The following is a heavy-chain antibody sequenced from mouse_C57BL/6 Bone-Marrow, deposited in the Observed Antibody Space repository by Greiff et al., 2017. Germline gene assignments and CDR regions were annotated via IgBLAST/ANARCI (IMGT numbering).Heavy chain of an antibody. J-gene: IGHJ1*03. D-gene: IGHD1-1*01. V-gene: IGHV1-61*01. Sequence: VQLQQPGAELVRPGSSVKLSCKASGYTFTSYWMDWVKQRPGQGLEWIGNIYPSDSETHYNQKFKDKATLTVDKSSSTAYMQLSSLTSEDSAVYYCARWYYYGSSYEYFDVWGTGTTVTVSS. CDR2: IYPSDSET. CDR1: GYTFTSYW. CDR3: ARWYYYGSSYEYFDV.